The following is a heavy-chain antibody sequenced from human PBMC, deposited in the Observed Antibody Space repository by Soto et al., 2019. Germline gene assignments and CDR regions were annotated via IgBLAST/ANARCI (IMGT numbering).Heavy chain of an antibody. CDR3: ARDKITGLFDY. Sequence: QVQLQQWGAGLLKPSETLSLTCAVYGGPFSGYYWTWIRQPPGTGLEWIGELNHSGSTNYNPSLKRRVTISVDTSKNQFSLKLTSVTAADTAVYYCARDKITGLFDYWGQGTLVTVSS. CDR2: LNHSGST. V-gene: IGHV4-34*01. CDR1: GGPFSGYY. D-gene: IGHD2-8*02. J-gene: IGHJ4*02.